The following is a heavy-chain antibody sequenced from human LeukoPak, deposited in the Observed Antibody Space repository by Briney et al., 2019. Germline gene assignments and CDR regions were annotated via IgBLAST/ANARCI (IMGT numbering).Heavy chain of an antibody. V-gene: IGHV4-34*01. CDR2: INHSGST. Sequence: SETLSLTCTVSGGSISSYYWSWIRQPPGKGLEWIGEINHSGSTNYNPSLKSRVTISADTSKNQFSLKLSSVTAADTAVYYCARRPHSVPYYFDYWGQGTLVTVSS. J-gene: IGHJ4*02. D-gene: IGHD2-2*01. CDR1: GGSISSYY. CDR3: ARRPHSVPYYFDY.